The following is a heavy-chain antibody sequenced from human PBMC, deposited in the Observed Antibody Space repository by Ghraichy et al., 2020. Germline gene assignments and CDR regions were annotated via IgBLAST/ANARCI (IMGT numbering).Heavy chain of an antibody. CDR3: AKGSRGTYYYDMDV. CDR1: GFTFDDYA. J-gene: IGHJ6*02. CDR2: ISWNSGSI. Sequence: SLNISCAASGFTFDDYAMHWVRQAPGKGLEWVSGISWNSGSIGYADSVKGRFTISRDNAKNSLYLQMNSLRAEDTALYYCAKGSRGTYYYDMDVWGQGTTVTVSS. V-gene: IGHV3-9*01. D-gene: IGHD1-1*01.